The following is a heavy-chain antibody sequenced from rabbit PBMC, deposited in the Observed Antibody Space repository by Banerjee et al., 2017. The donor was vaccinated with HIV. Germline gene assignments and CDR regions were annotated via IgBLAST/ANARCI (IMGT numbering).Heavy chain of an antibody. CDR1: GFSFRSSDY. V-gene: IGHV1S40*01. CDR3: ARDLTDIIGWNFGW. D-gene: IGHD4-1*01. J-gene: IGHJ1*01. Sequence: QSLEESGGGLVQPEGSLALTSKASGFSFRSSDYICWVRQAPGKGLEWISCIAGSSSGFTYSATWAKGRFTFSRTSSTTVTLQITSLTAADPATFFCARDLTDIIGWNFGWWGTG. CDR2: IAGSSSGFT.